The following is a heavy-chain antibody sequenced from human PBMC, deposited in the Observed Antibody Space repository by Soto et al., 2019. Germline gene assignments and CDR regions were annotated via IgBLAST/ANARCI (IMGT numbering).Heavy chain of an antibody. CDR3: AKHFTSNDYYSPLDY. Sequence: GGSLRLSCAASGFTFDDYAMSWVRQAPGKGLEWVSVISGSGSSTYYADSVKGRFTISRDNSKNTLYLQMNSLRAEDTAVYYCAKHFTSNDYYSPLDYWGQGTLVPVSS. D-gene: IGHD3-10*01. CDR2: ISGSGSST. CDR1: GFTFDDYA. J-gene: IGHJ4*02. V-gene: IGHV3-23*01.